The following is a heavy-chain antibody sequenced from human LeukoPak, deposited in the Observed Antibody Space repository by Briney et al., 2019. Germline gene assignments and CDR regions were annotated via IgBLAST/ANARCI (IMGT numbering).Heavy chain of an antibody. CDR1: GFTFSSYG. V-gene: IGHV3-30*02. CDR2: IRYDGSNK. J-gene: IGHJ4*02. Sequence: PGGSLRLSCAASGFTFSSYGMHWVRQAPGKGLEWVAFIRYDGSNKYYADSVKGRFTISRDNSKNTLYLQMNSLRAEDTAVYYCAKDPRIVAPRGGYWGQGTLVTVSS. CDR3: AKDPRIVAPRGGY. D-gene: IGHD5-12*01.